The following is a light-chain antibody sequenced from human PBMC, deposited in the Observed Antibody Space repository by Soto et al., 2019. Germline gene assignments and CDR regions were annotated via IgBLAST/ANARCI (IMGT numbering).Light chain of an antibody. V-gene: IGLV3-9*01. Sequence: SYELTQPLSVSVALGQTARITCGGNNIGTKSVHWYQQKPGQAPVLVIYRDNNRPSGIPERFSGSNSGNTATLTISRAPAGDEADYSCQVCDSSTVVFGGGTKLTVL. CDR2: RDN. J-gene: IGLJ2*01. CDR1: NIGTKS. CDR3: QVCDSSTVV.